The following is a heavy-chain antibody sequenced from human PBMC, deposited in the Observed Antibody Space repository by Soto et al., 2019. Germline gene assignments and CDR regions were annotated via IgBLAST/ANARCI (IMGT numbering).Heavy chain of an antibody. CDR1: GLRFDSYA. J-gene: IGHJ3*01. Sequence: EVKLLESGGGLAQPGGSLRLSGVGSGLRFDSYAKSWVPQAPGGRLQWIAAIRGSADGTAYAHSVRGRFTISRDNAKKTVHLQMDSLRVEDTAVYFCAKDTVGGYSFWSGYYSDGLDVWGQGTLVTVS. CDR2: IRGSADGT. V-gene: IGHV3-23*01. D-gene: IGHD3-3*01. CDR3: AKDTVGGYSFWSGYYSDGLDV.